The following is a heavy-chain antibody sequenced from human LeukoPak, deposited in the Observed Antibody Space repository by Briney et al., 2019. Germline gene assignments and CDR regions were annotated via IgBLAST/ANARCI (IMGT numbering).Heavy chain of an antibody. J-gene: IGHJ3*02. Sequence: GGSLRLSCAASGFTFSSYSMNWVRQAPGKGLEWVSSISSSSSYIYYADSVKGRFTISRDNAKNSLYLQMNSLRAEDTAVYYCARGFTLYTIFGVVIDAFDIWGQGTMVTVSS. CDR3: ARGFTLYTIFGVVIDAFDI. CDR2: ISSSSSYI. V-gene: IGHV3-21*01. CDR1: GFTFSSYS. D-gene: IGHD3-3*01.